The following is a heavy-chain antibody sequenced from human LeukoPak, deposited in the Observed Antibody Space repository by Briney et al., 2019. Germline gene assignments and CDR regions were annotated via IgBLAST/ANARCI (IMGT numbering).Heavy chain of an antibody. J-gene: IGHJ4*02. Sequence: GGSLRLSCAASGFTFSSYAMNWVRQAPGKGLEWVSGITGSGASTYYADSVKGRFTISRDNSKNTLYLQMNDLRAEDTAIYYCAKGAGTSPDYGDSSCAFWGQGTLVTVSS. CDR3: AKGAGTSPDYGDSSCAF. CDR2: ITGSGAST. D-gene: IGHD4-17*01. V-gene: IGHV3-23*01. CDR1: GFTFSSYA.